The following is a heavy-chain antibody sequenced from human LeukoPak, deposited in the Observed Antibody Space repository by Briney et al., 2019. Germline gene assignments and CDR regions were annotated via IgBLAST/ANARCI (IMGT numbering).Heavy chain of an antibody. CDR1: GGSIGSYY. Sequence: PSETLSLTCTGSGGSIGSYYWSWIRQPPGKGLEWIGYIYYSGTTNYNPSLKSRVTISVDTSKNQFSLKLTSVTAADTAVYYCARDTPDYYDTSGSHFDYWGQGTLITVSS. CDR2: IYYSGTT. CDR3: ARDTPDYYDTSGSHFDY. D-gene: IGHD3-22*01. J-gene: IGHJ4*02. V-gene: IGHV4-59*01.